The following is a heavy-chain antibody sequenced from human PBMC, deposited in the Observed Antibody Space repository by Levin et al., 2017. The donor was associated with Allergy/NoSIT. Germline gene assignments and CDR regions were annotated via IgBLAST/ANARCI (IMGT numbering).Heavy chain of an antibody. CDR2: IYSSGST. Sequence: MASETLSLTCTVSGGSISNYYWSWIRQPPGKGLEWIGYIYSSGSTNYNPSLKSRVTISVDTSKSQFSLKLTSVTAADTAVYYCARMGDTAMVDPFDYWGQGTLVTVSS. V-gene: IGHV4-59*01. D-gene: IGHD5-18*01. CDR1: GGSISNYY. CDR3: ARMGDTAMVDPFDY. J-gene: IGHJ4*02.